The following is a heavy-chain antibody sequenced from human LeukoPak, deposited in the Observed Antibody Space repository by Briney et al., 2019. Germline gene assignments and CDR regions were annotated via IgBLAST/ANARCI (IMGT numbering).Heavy chain of an antibody. CDR1: GDSVSSNSAA. Sequence: SQTLSLTCAISGDSVSSNSAAWNWIRQSPSRGLEWLGRTYYRSKWYNDYAVSVKSRITINPDTSKNQFSLQLNSVTPEDTAVYYCARAFAVEAAEATEVWFGELPYYYYMDVWGKGTTVTISS. V-gene: IGHV6-1*01. CDR2: TYYRSKWYN. J-gene: IGHJ6*03. D-gene: IGHD3-10*01. CDR3: ARAFAVEAAEATEVWFGELPYYYYMDV.